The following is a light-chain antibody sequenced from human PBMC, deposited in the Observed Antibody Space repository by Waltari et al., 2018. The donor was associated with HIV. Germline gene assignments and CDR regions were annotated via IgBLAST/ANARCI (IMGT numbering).Light chain of an antibody. J-gene: IGKJ1*01. CDR1: QSVGSN. V-gene: IGKV3-15*01. Sequence: EIVMTQSPATLSVSPGQRATLSCRASQSVGSNFAWYQQKPGQAPRLLIYAASTRATGIPARFSGSGSGTEFTLTISSLQSEDFAVYYCQQYSDWPPWAFGQGTKVEI. CDR3: QQYSDWPPWA. CDR2: AAS.